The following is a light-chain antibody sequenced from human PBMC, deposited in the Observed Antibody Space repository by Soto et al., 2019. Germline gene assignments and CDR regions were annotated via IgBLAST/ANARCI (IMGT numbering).Light chain of an antibody. CDR2: KAS. CDR3: QQYNSYSGT. J-gene: IGKJ2*01. CDR1: QSISSR. V-gene: IGKV1-5*03. Sequence: DIQMTQSPSTLSASVGDRVTITCRASQSISSRLAWYQQKPGKAPNLLIYKASSLESGVPSRFSGSGSGTEFTLTISSLQPDDFATYYCQQYNSYSGTFGQGTKLEIK.